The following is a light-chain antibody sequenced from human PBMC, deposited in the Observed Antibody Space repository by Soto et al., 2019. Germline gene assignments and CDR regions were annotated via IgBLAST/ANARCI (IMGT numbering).Light chain of an antibody. CDR1: QSVSGSY. CDR3: QQYNNWPPIT. Sequence: EIVLTQSPATLSLSPGESAPLSCRASQSVSGSYLAWYQQKPGQAPRLLIHGASSRATGIPARFSGSGSGTDFTLTISSLQSEDFVVYYCQQYNNWPPITFGQGTRLEIK. V-gene: IGKV3D-15*01. CDR2: GAS. J-gene: IGKJ5*01.